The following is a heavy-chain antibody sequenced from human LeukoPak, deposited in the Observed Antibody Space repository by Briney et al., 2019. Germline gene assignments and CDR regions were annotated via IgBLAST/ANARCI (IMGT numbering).Heavy chain of an antibody. D-gene: IGHD3-9*01. V-gene: IGHV4-34*01. Sequence: PSETLSLTCAVYGRSFSDYYWSWIRQPPGKGLEWIGEINHSGGTNYNPSLKSRVTVSVDTSKNQFSLKLSSVTAADTAVYYCARGGGNLLPYFDPKYYYYMDVWGKGTTVTVSS. CDR3: ARGGGNLLPYFDPKYYYYMDV. CDR1: GRSFSDYY. J-gene: IGHJ6*03. CDR2: INHSGGT.